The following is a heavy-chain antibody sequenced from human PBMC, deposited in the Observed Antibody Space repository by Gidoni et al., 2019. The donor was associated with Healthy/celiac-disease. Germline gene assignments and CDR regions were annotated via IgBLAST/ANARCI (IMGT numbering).Heavy chain of an antibody. CDR3: AKELPGDYSNYEGAFDI. CDR1: GFPFSRYA. CDR2: ISGSGGST. J-gene: IGHJ3*02. D-gene: IGHD4-4*01. V-gene: IGHV3-23*01. Sequence: SGGGLVQPGGSLRLSCAASGFPFSRYAMSWVRQAPGKGLEWVSAISGSGGSTYYADSVKGRFTISRDNSKNTLYLQMNSLRAEDTAVYYCAKELPGDYSNYEGAFDIWGQGTMVTVSS.